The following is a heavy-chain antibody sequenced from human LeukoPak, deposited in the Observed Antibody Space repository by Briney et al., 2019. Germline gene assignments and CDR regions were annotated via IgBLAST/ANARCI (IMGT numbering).Heavy chain of an antibody. CDR1: GGSFGGYY. CDR3: ASSSSSWYLYFDY. J-gene: IGHJ4*02. V-gene: IGHV4-34*01. CDR2: IHHSGST. D-gene: IGHD6-13*01. Sequence: SETLSLTCAVYGGSFGGYYWSWIRQSPGRGLEWIGEIHHSGSTNYNPSLKSRVTISVDTSKNQFSLKLSSVTAADTAVYYCASSSSSWYLYFDYWGQGTLVTVSS.